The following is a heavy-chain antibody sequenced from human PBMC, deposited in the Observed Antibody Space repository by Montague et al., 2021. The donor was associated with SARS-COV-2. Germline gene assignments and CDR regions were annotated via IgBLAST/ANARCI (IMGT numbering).Heavy chain of an antibody. V-gene: IGHV4-59*08. Sequence: SETLSLTCTVSGGTVRDYYWNWIRQTPGKGLEWIGYIFYNGYTKYNPSLESRVTLSVDTPGNQFFLSLRSVTASDTATSFCARHSVSEDGTFFRSYFDPWGQGAQVIVSS. CDR2: IFYNGYT. J-gene: IGHJ5*02. CDR1: GGTVRDYY. D-gene: IGHD1-1*01. CDR3: ARHSVSEDGTFFRSYFDP.